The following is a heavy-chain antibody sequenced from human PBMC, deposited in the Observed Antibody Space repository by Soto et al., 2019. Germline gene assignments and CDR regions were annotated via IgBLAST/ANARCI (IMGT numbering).Heavy chain of an antibody. V-gene: IGHV3-53*01. D-gene: IGHD6-19*01. CDR2: VYTSGRT. CDR1: GFTVTNSY. J-gene: IGHJ6*02. CDR3: ARGYSSGWYGWYYGMDV. Sequence: GSLRLSCAASGFTVTNSYMAWVRQAPGKGLEWVSVVYTSGRTYHADSVKGRFTVSRDISTNMFFLQMNKLSAEDMATYYCARGYSSGWYGWYYGMDVWGQGTTVTVSS.